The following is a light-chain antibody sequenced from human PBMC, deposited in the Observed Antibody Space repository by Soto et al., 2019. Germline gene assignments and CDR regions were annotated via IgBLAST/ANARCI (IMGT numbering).Light chain of an antibody. CDR3: TSYTTSSTLV. CDR2: DVS. CDR1: SSDVGGYNY. Sequence: QSALTQPASVSGSPGQSITISCTGTSSDVGGYNYVSWYQQYPGKAPKLMIYDVSNRPSGSSNRFAGSKSGNTAALTISGLQSEDEADDYCTSYTTSSTLVFGTGTKVTVL. J-gene: IGLJ1*01. V-gene: IGLV2-14*01.